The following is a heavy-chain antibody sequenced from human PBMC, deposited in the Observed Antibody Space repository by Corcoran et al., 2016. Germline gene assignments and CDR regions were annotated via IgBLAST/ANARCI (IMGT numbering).Heavy chain of an antibody. CDR1: GGSISSSSYY. V-gene: IGHV4-39*07. J-gene: IGHJ4*02. D-gene: IGHD3-3*01. CDR2: IYYSGST. CDR3: ARDRGARSAGVVMY. Sequence: QLQLQESGPGLVKPSETLSLTCTVSGGSISSSSYYWGWIRQPPGKGLEWIGSIYYSGSTYYNPSLKSRVTISVDTSKNQFSLKLSSVTAADTAVYYCARDRGARSAGVVMYWGQGTLVTVSS.